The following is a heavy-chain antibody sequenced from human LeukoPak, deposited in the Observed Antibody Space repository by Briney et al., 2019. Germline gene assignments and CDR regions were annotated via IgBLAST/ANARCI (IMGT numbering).Heavy chain of an antibody. V-gene: IGHV3-23*01. D-gene: IGHD1-20*01. CDR3: AKRTSNWNYFDY. CDR1: GFTFSSYA. CDR2: ISGSGGST. J-gene: IGHJ4*02. Sequence: GGSLRLSCAASGFTFSSYAMSWVRQAPGKGLEWVSAISGSGGSTYYADSVKGRFTISRDNSKNTLYLQMNSLGAEDTAVYYCAKRTSNWNYFDYWGQGTLVTVSS.